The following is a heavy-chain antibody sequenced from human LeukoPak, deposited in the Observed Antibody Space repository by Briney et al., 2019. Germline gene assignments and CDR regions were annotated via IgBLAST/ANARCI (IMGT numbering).Heavy chain of an antibody. CDR3: ARALIWSGSTIDY. D-gene: IGHD3-3*01. CDR1: GSSISSTTYY. Sequence: SETLSLTCTVSGSSISSTTYYWDWIRQPPGKGLEWIGTIYYSGSTYYNPSLKSRVTISVDTSKNQFSLKLSSVTAADTAVYYCARALIWSGSTIDYWGQGTLVTVSS. V-gene: IGHV4-39*07. J-gene: IGHJ4*02. CDR2: IYYSGST.